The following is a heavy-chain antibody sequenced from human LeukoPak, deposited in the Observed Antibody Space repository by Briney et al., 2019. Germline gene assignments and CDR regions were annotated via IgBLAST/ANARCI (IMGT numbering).Heavy chain of an antibody. V-gene: IGHV4-38-2*02. Sequence: SETLSLTCSVSGGSISNYYWSWIRQPPGKGLEWIGSIYHSGSTYYNPSLKGRVTISVDTSKNQFSLKLSSVTAADTAVYYCARGPPSGDYYFDYWGQGTLVTVSS. J-gene: IGHJ4*02. D-gene: IGHD3-10*01. CDR3: ARGPPSGDYYFDY. CDR1: GGSISNYY. CDR2: IYHSGST.